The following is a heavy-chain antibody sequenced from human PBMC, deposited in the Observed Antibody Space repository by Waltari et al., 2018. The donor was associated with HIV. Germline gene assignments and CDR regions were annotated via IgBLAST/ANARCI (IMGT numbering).Heavy chain of an antibody. CDR3: ARVRAYRLLDY. CDR1: GYTFTDYG. V-gene: IGHV1-18*01. J-gene: IGHJ4*02. D-gene: IGHD3-16*01. CDR2: ISTYNGHA. Sequence: QVHLVQSGGEVKKPGASVRVSCKASGYTFTDYGVSWVRQAPGQGLEWMGWISTYNGHANLAQRFQDRVTMTTDTFTTTAYMELRSLRSDDTALYYCARVRAYRLLDYWGQGTLVTVSS.